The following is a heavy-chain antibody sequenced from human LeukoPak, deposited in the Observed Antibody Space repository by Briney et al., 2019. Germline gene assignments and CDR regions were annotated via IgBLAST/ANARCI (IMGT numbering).Heavy chain of an antibody. J-gene: IGHJ5*02. D-gene: IGHD4-11*01. Sequence: PSETPSLTCTVSGGSISSSSYYWGWIRQPPGKGLEWIGSIYYSGSTYYNPSLKSRVTISVDTSKNQFSLKLSSVTAADTAVYYCARHDYSNYANWFDPWGQGTLVTASS. CDR1: GGSISSSSYY. CDR3: ARHDYSNYANWFDP. V-gene: IGHV4-39*01. CDR2: IYYSGST.